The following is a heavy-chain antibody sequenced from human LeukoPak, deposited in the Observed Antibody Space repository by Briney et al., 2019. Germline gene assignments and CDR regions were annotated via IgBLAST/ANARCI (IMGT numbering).Heavy chain of an antibody. J-gene: IGHJ4*02. CDR3: ARDACSSTSCSDY. CDR2: IIPIFGTA. V-gene: IGHV1-69*05. Sequence: SVKVSCKASGGTFSSYAISWVRQAPGQGLEWMGGIIPIFGTANYAQKLQGRVTITTDESTSTAYMELSSLRSEDTAVYYCARDACSSTSCSDYWGQGTLVTVSS. CDR1: GGTFSSYA. D-gene: IGHD2-2*01.